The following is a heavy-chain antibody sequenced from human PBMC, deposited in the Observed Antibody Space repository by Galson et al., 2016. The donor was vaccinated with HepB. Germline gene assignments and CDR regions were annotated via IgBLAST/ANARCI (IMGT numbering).Heavy chain of an antibody. J-gene: IGHJ5*02. CDR3: ALTYRGDIAEVPVDWADP. CDR2: VIPIYGTA. V-gene: IGHV1-69*05. CDR1: GGGYSNYA. Sequence: SVKVSCKASGGGYSNYAISWVRQAPGQGLEWMGGVIPIYGTAHYAENFQGRVTITTDDSNSTAYMEMTSLRSDDTAVYYCALTYRGDIAEVPVDWADPWGQGTLVTVSS. D-gene: IGHD2-2*01.